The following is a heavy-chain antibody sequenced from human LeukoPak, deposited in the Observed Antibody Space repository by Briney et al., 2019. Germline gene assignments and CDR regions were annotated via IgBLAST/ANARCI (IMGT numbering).Heavy chain of an antibody. CDR2: ISGSGDST. Sequence: PGGSLRLSCAASGFTFSSYAMSWVRQAPGKGPEWVSAISGSGDSTYHADSVKGRFTISRDNSKNTLYLQMNSLRAEDTAVYYCARDLSHYYGSGSYYNSNWFDPWGQGTLVTVSS. CDR1: GFTFSSYA. V-gene: IGHV3-23*01. CDR3: ARDLSHYYGSGSYYNSNWFDP. J-gene: IGHJ5*02. D-gene: IGHD3-10*01.